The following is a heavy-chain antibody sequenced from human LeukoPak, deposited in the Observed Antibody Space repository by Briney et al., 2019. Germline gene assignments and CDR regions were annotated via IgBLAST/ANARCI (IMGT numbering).Heavy chain of an antibody. V-gene: IGHV4-34*01. CDR1: GGSLSVYY. CDR3: ARGMYYFSQYFDY. CDR2: INHSGRT. J-gene: IGHJ4*02. Sequence: SETLSLTPAVYGGSLSVYYWSWIRQPPGKGLEWMGEINHSGRTNYNPSLKSRVTISVDTSKNQFSLKLSSVTAADTAVYCCARGMYYFSQYFDYWGQGTLVTVSS. D-gene: IGHD3-10*01.